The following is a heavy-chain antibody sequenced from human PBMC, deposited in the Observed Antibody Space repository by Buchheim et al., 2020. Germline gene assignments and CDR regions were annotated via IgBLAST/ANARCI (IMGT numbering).Heavy chain of an antibody. V-gene: IGHV4-59*01. J-gene: IGHJ1*01. D-gene: IGHD6-13*01. Sequence: QVQLQESGPGQVKPSETLSLTCTVSGGSISSDYWSWIRQSPGKGLEWIGCIFYSGNTHYNPSLKSRVTISSDKSKHQFSLKLNSVTAADTAVYYCARGSGNSWHLLHWGQGTL. CDR1: GGSISSDY. CDR2: IFYSGNT. CDR3: ARGSGNSWHLLH.